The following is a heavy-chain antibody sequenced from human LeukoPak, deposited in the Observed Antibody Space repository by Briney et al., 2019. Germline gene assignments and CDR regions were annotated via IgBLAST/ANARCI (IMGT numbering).Heavy chain of an antibody. V-gene: IGHV4-30-2*01. CDR1: GGSISSGGYS. Sequence: SETLSLTCIVSGGSISSGGYSWSWIRQPPGKGLEWIGYIYHSGSTYYNPSLKSRVTISVDRSKNQFSLKLSSVTAADTAVYYCARRLHYYDSSGYYDYWGQGTLVTVSS. CDR2: IYHSGST. CDR3: ARRLHYYDSSGYYDY. J-gene: IGHJ4*02. D-gene: IGHD3-22*01.